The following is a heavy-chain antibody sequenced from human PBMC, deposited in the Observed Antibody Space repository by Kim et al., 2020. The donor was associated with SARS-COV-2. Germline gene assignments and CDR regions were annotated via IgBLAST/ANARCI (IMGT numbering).Heavy chain of an antibody. Sequence: SETLSLTCAVYGGSFSGYYWSWIRQPPGKGLEWIGEINHSGSTNYNPSLKSRVTISVDTSKNQFSLKLSSVTAADTAVYYCARGDYGGNSPFGYWGQGTLVTVSS. CDR2: INHSGST. J-gene: IGHJ4*02. V-gene: IGHV4-34*01. CDR1: GGSFSGYY. CDR3: ARGDYGGNSPFGY. D-gene: IGHD4-17*01.